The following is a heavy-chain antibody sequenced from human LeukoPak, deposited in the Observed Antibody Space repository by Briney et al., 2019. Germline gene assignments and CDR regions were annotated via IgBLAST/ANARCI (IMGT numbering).Heavy chain of an antibody. V-gene: IGHV1-18*01. CDR1: GYTFTSYG. Sequence: ASVTVSCKASGYTFTSYGISWVRQAPGQGLEWMGWISGYNGNMNYAQKFQGRVTMTTDTSTRTAYMELTSLRFDDTAVYYCARDRARDYWVYWGRGTLVSVSS. J-gene: IGHJ4*02. CDR3: ARDRARDYWVY. CDR2: ISGYNGNM. D-gene: IGHD3-10*01.